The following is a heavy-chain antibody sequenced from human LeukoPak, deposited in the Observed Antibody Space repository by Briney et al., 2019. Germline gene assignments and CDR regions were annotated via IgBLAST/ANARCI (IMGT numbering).Heavy chain of an antibody. CDR1: GFTFSRYW. D-gene: IGHD3-22*01. J-gene: IGHJ4*02. CDR2: IKEDGSDK. CDR3: AREYDAYDSSGFDY. Sequence: GGSLRLSCAASGFTFSRYWMSWVRQAPGKGLEWVANIKEDGSDKYYVDSVRGRFTISRDNAKNSLYLQMNSLRAEDTAVYYCAREYDAYDSSGFDYWGQGTLVTVSS. V-gene: IGHV3-7*01.